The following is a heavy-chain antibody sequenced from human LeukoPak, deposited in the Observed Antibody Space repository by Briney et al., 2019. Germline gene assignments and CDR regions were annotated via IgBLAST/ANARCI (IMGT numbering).Heavy chain of an antibody. Sequence: GASVKVSCKASGYTFTSYYMHWVRQAPGQGLEWMGIINPSGGSTSYAQKFQGRVTMTTDTSTSTAYMELRSLRSDDTAVYYCARGGVEGGGSYWGYYYYYGMDVWGQGTTVTVSS. D-gene: IGHD1-26*01. CDR2: INPSGGST. V-gene: IGHV1-46*01. CDR3: ARGGVEGGGSYWGYYYYYGMDV. CDR1: GYTFTSYY. J-gene: IGHJ6*02.